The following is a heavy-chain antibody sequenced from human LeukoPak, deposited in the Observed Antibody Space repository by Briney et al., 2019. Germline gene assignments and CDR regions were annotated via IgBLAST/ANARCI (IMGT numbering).Heavy chain of an antibody. D-gene: IGHD1-1*01. CDR3: ARESRDTAWSLDL. Sequence: ASVKVSSKASGFTFSGYYMHWVRQAPGQGFEWMGWINPNSGGTNFAQKFQGRVTMTRDTSIDTVYMELSSLRSDDTAVYYCARESRDTAWSLDLWGQGTLVTVSS. CDR1: GFTFSGYY. J-gene: IGHJ4*02. V-gene: IGHV1-2*02. CDR2: INPNSGGT.